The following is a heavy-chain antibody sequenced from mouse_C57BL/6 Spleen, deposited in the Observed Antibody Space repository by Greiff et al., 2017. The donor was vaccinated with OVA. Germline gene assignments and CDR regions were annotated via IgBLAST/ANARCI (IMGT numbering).Heavy chain of an antibody. Sequence: VQLQQSVAELVRPGASVKLSCTASGFNIKNTYMHWVKQRPEQGLEWIGRIDPANGNTKYAPKFQGKATITADTSSNTACLQLSSLTSEDTAIYYCARSPFITTVVEGFAYWGQGTLVTVSA. CDR2: IDPANGNT. D-gene: IGHD1-1*01. CDR3: ARSPFITTVVEGFAY. V-gene: IGHV14-3*01. J-gene: IGHJ3*01. CDR1: GFNIKNTY.